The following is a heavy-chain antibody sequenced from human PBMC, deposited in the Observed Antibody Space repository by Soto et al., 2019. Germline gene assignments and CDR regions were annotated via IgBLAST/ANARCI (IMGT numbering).Heavy chain of an antibody. J-gene: IGHJ5*02. CDR2: INHSGAT. V-gene: IGHV4-34*01. CDR1: GGSFSDYH. CDR3: ARGADFWSRRGFDP. D-gene: IGHD3-3*01. Sequence: SETLSLTCAVYGGSFSDYHWSWIRQPPGKGLEWIGDINHSGATNHNPSLKSRVTISVDTSKNQFSLKLTSVTAADTAVYYCARGADFWSRRGFDPWGQGTLVTVYS.